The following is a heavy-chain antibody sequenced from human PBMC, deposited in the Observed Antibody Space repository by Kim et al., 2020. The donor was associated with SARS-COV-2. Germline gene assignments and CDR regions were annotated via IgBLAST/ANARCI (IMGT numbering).Heavy chain of an antibody. V-gene: IGHV1-69*13. CDR3: ARSDYSTPSYYYYGMDV. CDR1: GGTFSSYA. J-gene: IGHJ6*02. CDR2: IIPIFGTA. D-gene: IGHD3-22*01. Sequence: SVKVSCKASGGTFSSYAISWVRQAPGQGLEWMGGIIPIFGTANYAQKFKGRVTITADESTSTAYMELSSLRSEDTAVYYCARSDYSTPSYYYYGMDVWGQGTTVTVSS.